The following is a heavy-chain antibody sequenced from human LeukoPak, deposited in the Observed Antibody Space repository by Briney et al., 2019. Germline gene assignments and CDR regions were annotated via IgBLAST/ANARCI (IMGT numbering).Heavy chain of an antibody. CDR1: GFTFSNAW. Sequence: GGSLRLSCAASGFTFSNAWMSWVRQAPGKGLEWVGRIKSKTDGGTTDYAAPVKGRFTISRDDSKNTLYLQMNSLKTEDTAVYYCTTDLTDSSGYYYGYWGQGTLVTVSS. CDR2: IKSKTDGGTT. CDR3: TTDLTDSSGYYYGY. V-gene: IGHV3-15*01. D-gene: IGHD3-22*01. J-gene: IGHJ4*02.